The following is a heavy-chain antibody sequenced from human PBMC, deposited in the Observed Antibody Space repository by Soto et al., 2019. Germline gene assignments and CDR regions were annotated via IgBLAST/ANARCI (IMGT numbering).Heavy chain of an antibody. Sequence: ASVKVSCKASGYTFTSYGISWVRQAPGQGLEWMGWISAYNGNTNYAQKLQGRVTMTTDTSTSTAYMELRSLRSDDTAVSYCAGRRDWNDNNYYGMDSWGQGSTVTIAS. CDR1: GYTFTSYG. CDR2: ISAYNGNT. V-gene: IGHV1-18*04. CDR3: AGRRDWNDNNYYGMDS. D-gene: IGHD1-1*01. J-gene: IGHJ6*02.